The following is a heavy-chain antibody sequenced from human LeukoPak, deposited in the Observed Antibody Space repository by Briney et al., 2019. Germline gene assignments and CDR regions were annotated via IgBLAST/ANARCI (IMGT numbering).Heavy chain of an antibody. J-gene: IGHJ4*02. D-gene: IGHD1-1*01. CDR3: SRGGTDDPFNY. V-gene: IGHV3-21*01. CDR1: GFTFFSST. Sequence: GGSLRLSCAASGFTFFSSTMNWVRQAPGKGLEWVSSISDTGRTVHYADSVKGRFTISRDNAKNSLYLQMNSLRAGDTAVYYCSRGGTDDPFNYWGQGTLVTVSS. CDR2: ISDTGRTV.